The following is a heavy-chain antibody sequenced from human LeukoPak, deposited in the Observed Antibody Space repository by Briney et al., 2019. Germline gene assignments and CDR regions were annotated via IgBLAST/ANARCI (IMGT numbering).Heavy chain of an antibody. CDR2: ISGSGVST. V-gene: IGHV3-23*01. D-gene: IGHD1-26*01. CDR1: GITFRNYD. CDR3: ARGTSGSPPFYDP. Sequence: GGSLRLSCAASGITFRNYDMGWVRQAPGEGLEWVSGISGSGVSTYYADSVKGRFTISRDNSKNTLYLQMNSLRAEDTAVYYCARGTSGSPPFYDPWGQGTLVTVSS. J-gene: IGHJ5*02.